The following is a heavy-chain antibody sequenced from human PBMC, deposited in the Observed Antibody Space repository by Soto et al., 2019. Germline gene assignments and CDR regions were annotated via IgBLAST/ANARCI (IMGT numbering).Heavy chain of an antibody. D-gene: IGHD3-10*01. CDR3: AAELGFGKLSVV. CDR2: IIPLFGTT. CDR1: GDTFKNCV. J-gene: IGHJ6*02. Sequence: QVQGVQSGVEVRRPGSSVKVSCKASGDTFKNCVISWVRQAPGQGLEWMGGIIPLFGTTDFAQGFQGRLTITTDESTTTAYMELSRLRSEDTATYYCAAELGFGKLSVVWGQGTTVIVSS. V-gene: IGHV1-69*01.